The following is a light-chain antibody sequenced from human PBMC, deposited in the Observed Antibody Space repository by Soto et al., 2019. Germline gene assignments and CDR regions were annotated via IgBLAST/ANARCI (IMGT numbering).Light chain of an antibody. V-gene: IGKV3-20*01. CDR2: GAS. J-gene: IGKJ1*01. CDR1: QSISSSY. CDR3: QQYGTSPWT. Sequence: EIVLTQSPGTLSLSPGERATLSCRASQSISSSYLAWYQQKPGQAPRLLIYGASSRAVGIPDNFSGSESGTDFTLTISRLEPEDFAVYYCQQYGTSPWTFGQGTKVEIK.